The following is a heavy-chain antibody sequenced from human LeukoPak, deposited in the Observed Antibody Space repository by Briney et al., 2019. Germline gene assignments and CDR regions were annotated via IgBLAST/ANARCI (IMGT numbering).Heavy chain of an antibody. D-gene: IGHD3-10*01. CDR2: ISSSGRYI. CDR3: ARAGDPDY. Sequence: GGPLRLSCAASGFTFSIYSMNWVRQAPGKGPEWVSYISSSGRYIDYADSVKGRFTISRDNAKNSLFLQMSSLRAEDTAVYYCARAGDPDYWGQGTLVTVSS. V-gene: IGHV3-21*01. J-gene: IGHJ4*02. CDR1: GFTFSIYS.